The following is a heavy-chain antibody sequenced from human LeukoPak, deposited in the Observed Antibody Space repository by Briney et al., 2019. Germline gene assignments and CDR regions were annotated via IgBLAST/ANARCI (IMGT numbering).Heavy chain of an antibody. V-gene: IGHV3-23*01. CDR3: ATSIGWYPKYFDY. Sequence: GGSLRLSCAASGFTFSSYPMSWVRQAPGKGLEWVSAIRGSGGDTYYADSVKGRFTISRDNSKNTLYLQMNSLRAEDTALYYCATSIGWYPKYFDYWGQGTLVTVSS. J-gene: IGHJ4*02. CDR2: IRGSGGDT. CDR1: GFTFSSYP. D-gene: IGHD6-19*01.